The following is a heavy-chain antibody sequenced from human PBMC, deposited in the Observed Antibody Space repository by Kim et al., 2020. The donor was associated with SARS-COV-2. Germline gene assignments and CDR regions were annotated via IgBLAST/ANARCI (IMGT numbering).Heavy chain of an antibody. J-gene: IGHJ4*02. D-gene: IGHD2-2*01. Sequence: ASVKVSCKASGYTFTSYDINWVRQATGQGLEWMGWMNPNSGNTGYAQKFQGRVTMTRNTSISTAYMELSSLRSEDTAAYYCARGPGCISTSCPYYFDYWGQGTLVTVSS. CDR3: ARGPGCISTSCPYYFDY. V-gene: IGHV1-8*01. CDR1: GYTFTSYD. CDR2: MNPNSGNT.